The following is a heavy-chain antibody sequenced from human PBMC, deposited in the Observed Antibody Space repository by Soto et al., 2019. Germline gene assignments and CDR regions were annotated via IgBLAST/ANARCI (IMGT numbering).Heavy chain of an antibody. Sequence: SETLSLTCTVSSGSFSGYYWSWIRQPPGKGLEWIGYIYSSGTTNYNPSLKSRVTISVDTSKNQFSLKLSSVTAADTAVYYCVRGSGWYFYWGQGTLVTVSS. V-gene: IGHV4-59*01. D-gene: IGHD6-19*01. CDR2: IYSSGTT. J-gene: IGHJ4*02. CDR3: VRGSGWYFY. CDR1: SGSFSGYY.